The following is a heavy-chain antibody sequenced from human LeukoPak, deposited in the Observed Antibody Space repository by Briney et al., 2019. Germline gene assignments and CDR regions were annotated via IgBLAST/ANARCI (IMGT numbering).Heavy chain of an antibody. V-gene: IGHV3-53*01. J-gene: IGHJ4*02. CDR3: TRVPRGYVWGSYRYNYFDY. CDR2: IYSDGST. CDR1: GFTVSSNY. D-gene: IGHD3-16*02. Sequence: GGSLRLSCAASGFTVSSNYMTWVRQAPGEGLEWLSVIYSDGSTYYADSVKGRFTILRDNSKNTLYLQMNSLRAEDTAVYYCTRVPRGYVWGSYRYNYFDYWGQGTLVTVSS.